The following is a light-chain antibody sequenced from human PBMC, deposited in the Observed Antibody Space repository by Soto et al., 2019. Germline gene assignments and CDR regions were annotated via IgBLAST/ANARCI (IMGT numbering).Light chain of an antibody. V-gene: IGKV4-1*01. Sequence: DVVMTQSPDSLAVSLGERAAINCKSSQNLLCSSNNKNSLAWYQQKPGQPPKLLIYWASTRESGAPDRFSGSGSGRDFTLSISSLQAEDVAVYYCQQYHTTPNTFGQGTKVEIK. CDR1: QNLLCSSNNKNS. J-gene: IGKJ2*01. CDR2: WAS. CDR3: QQYHTTPNT.